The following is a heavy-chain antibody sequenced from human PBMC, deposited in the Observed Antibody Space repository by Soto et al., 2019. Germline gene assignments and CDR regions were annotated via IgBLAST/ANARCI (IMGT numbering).Heavy chain of an antibody. J-gene: IGHJ5*02. D-gene: IGHD3-16*01. V-gene: IGHV4-34*01. Sequence: ETLSLTCAVYGVFLSESYWTWIRQPPGKGLEWIGEINHVGGTNYNPSLKSRVTMSVDTSQNQFSLRLISVTAADTAMYFCVRIRYQLPSSVLWLDPWGQGTPVTVSS. CDR1: GVFLSESY. CDR2: INHVGGT. CDR3: VRIRYQLPSSVLWLDP.